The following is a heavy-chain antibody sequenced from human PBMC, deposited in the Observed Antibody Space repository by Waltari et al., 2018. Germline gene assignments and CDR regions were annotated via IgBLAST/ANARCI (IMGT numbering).Heavy chain of an antibody. Sequence: GKGLEWIGEINHSGSTNYKPSLKSRVTISVDTSKNQFSLKLSSVTAADTAVYYCARGRYDFWCGYPYYYYGMDVWGQGTTVTVSS. V-gene: IGHV4-34*01. J-gene: IGHJ6*02. CDR2: INHSGST. CDR3: ARGRYDFWCGYPYYYYGMDV. D-gene: IGHD3-3*01.